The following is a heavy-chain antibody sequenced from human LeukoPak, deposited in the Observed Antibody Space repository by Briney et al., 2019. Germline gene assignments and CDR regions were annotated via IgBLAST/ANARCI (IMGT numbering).Heavy chain of an antibody. CDR3: ARSGYCTNGVCYGAFDI. CDR1: GGTFSSYA. D-gene: IGHD2-8*01. V-gene: IGHV1-69*05. Sequence: SVKVSCKASGGTFSSYAISWVRQAPGQGLEWMGGIIPIFGTANYAQKFQGRVTITTDESTSTAYMELSSLRSEDTAVYYCARSGYCTNGVCYGAFDIWGQGTMVTVSS. J-gene: IGHJ3*02. CDR2: IIPIFGTA.